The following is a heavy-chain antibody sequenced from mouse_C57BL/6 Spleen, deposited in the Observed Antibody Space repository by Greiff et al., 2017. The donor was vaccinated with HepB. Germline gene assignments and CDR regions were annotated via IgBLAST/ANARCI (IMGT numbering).Heavy chain of an antibody. CDR1: GYTFTGYW. J-gene: IGHJ3*01. CDR2: IFPGSGST. CDR3: ARSGDGYYVMAY. D-gene: IGHD2-3*01. V-gene: IGHV1-9*01. Sequence: QVQLKESGAELMKPGASVKLSCKASGYTFTGYWIEWVKQRPGHGLEWIGEIFPGSGSTNYNEKFKGKATLTADTSSNTAYMQLSSLTTEDSAIYYCARSGDGYYVMAYWGQGTLVTVSA.